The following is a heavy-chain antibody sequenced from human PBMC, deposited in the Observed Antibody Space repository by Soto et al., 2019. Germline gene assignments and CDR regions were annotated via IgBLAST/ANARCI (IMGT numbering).Heavy chain of an antibody. CDR1: GGSFSGYY. CDR3: ARGHDLPTNYYYYMDV. D-gene: IGHD1-1*01. V-gene: IGHV4-34*01. J-gene: IGHJ6*03. CDR2: INHSGST. Sequence: QVQLQQWGAGLLKPSETLSLTCAVYGGSFSGYYWSWIRQPPGKGLEWIGEINHSGSTNYNPSLKSRVTISVDTYKNQFSLKLSSVTAADTAVYYCARGHDLPTNYYYYMDVWGKGTTVTVSS.